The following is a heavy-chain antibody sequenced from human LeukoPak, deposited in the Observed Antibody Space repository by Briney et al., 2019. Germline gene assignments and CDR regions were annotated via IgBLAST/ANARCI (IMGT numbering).Heavy chain of an antibody. J-gene: IGHJ4*02. CDR2: ISYDGSNK. Sequence: PGGSLRLSCAASGFTFSSYAMHWVRQAPGKGLEWVAVISYDGSNKYYADSVKGQFTISRDNSKNTLYLQMNSLRAEDTAVYYCAREGRYCSGGSCYIDYWGQGTLVTVSS. CDR1: GFTFSSYA. V-gene: IGHV3-30-3*01. D-gene: IGHD2-15*01. CDR3: AREGRYCSGGSCYIDY.